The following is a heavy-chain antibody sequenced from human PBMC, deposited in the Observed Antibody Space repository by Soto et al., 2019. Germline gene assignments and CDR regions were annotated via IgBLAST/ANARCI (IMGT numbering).Heavy chain of an antibody. J-gene: IGHJ4*02. Sequence: SETLSLTWTVSGGSIISYYWSWIRQPPGKGLEWIGYIYYSGSTNYNPSLKSRVTISLDTSKNQFSLKLSSVTAADTAVYFCARGRSGSYPFDYWGLGTLVTVSS. CDR3: ARGRSGSYPFDY. D-gene: IGHD1-26*01. CDR2: IYYSGST. CDR1: GGSIISYY. V-gene: IGHV4-59*01.